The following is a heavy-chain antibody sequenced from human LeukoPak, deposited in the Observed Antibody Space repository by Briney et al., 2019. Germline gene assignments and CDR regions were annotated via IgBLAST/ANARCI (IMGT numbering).Heavy chain of an antibody. CDR3: ARLCGGGSCYYYFDY. V-gene: IGHV4-39*01. CDR2: IYYSGST. Sequence: PSETLSLTCTVSGGSISSSSYYWGWIRQPPGKGLEWIGSIYYSGSTYYNPSLKSRVTISVDTSKNQFSLKLSSVTAADTAVYYCARLCGGGSCYYYFDYWGQGTLVTVSS. D-gene: IGHD2-15*01. CDR1: GGSISSSSYY. J-gene: IGHJ4*02.